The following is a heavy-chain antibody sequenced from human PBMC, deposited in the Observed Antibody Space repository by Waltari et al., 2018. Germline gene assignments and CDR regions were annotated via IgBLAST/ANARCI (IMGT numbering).Heavy chain of an antibody. D-gene: IGHD2-21*01. CDR3: ARCGANSPFDY. CDR1: GGTFSSYA. V-gene: IGHV1-69*04. J-gene: IGHJ4*02. CDR2: IIPIRSIA. Sequence: QVQLVQSGAEVKKPGSAVKVSCKASGGTFSSYAISWVRQAPGQGLEWMEGIIPIRSIANSAQTFQGRVTITADESTSTAYMELSSLRSEDTALYYCARCGANSPFDYWGQGTLVTVSS.